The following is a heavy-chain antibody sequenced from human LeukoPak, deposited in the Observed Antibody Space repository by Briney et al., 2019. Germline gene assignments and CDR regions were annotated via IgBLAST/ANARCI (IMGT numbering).Heavy chain of an antibody. J-gene: IGHJ6*02. Sequence: SETLSLTCAVYGGSFSGYYWSWIRQPPGKGLEWIGEINHSGSTNYNPSLKSRVTISVDTSKNQFSLKLSSVTAADTAVYYCARGPDPGKVGAAIYYYFGMGVWGQGTTVTVSS. CDR2: INHSGST. V-gene: IGHV4-34*01. CDR3: ARGPDPGKVGAAIYYYFGMGV. D-gene: IGHD1-26*01. CDR1: GGSFSGYY.